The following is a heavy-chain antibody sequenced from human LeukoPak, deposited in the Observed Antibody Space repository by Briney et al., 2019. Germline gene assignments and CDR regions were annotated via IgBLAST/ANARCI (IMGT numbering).Heavy chain of an antibody. D-gene: IGHD3-22*01. CDR2: VSYDGSDK. V-gene: IGHV3-33*05. J-gene: IGHJ4*02. CDR1: GFXFSNYD. Sequence: GGSLRLSCAASGFXFSNYDIYWVRQAPGRGLDWVAVVSYDGSDKYYADSVKGRFTISRDNSKNTLYLQMTGLRVEDTAVYYCARDSRGPDYWGQGALVTVSS. CDR3: ARDSRGPDY.